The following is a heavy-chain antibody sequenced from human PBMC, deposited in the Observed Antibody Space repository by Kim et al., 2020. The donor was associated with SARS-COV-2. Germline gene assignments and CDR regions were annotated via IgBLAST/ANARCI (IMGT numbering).Heavy chain of an antibody. CDR1: GYTFTSNA. J-gene: IGHJ4*02. CDR2: INTNTGNP. V-gene: IGHV7-4-1*02. D-gene: IGHD5-12*01. CDR3: ARGGTRNVAATVY. Sequence: ASVKVSCKASGYTFTSNAMNWVRQAPGQGLEWMGWINTNTGNPTYAQDFTGRFVFSLDTSVSTAYLKISSLEAEDTAVYYCARGGTRNVAATVYWGQGTLVTVSS.